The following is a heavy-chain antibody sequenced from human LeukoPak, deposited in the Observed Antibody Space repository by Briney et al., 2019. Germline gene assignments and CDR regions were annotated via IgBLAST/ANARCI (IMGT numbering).Heavy chain of an antibody. CDR3: ARHSRAIWYFDL. CDR2: IYTSGST. J-gene: IGHJ2*01. CDR1: GGSISSGSYY. Sequence: SQTLSLTCTVSGGSISSGSYYWSWIRQPAGKGLEWIGRIYTSGSTNYNPSLKSRVTISVDTSKNQFSLKLSSVTAADTAVYYCARHSRAIWYFDLWGRGTLVTVSS. V-gene: IGHV4-61*02. D-gene: IGHD2-2*01.